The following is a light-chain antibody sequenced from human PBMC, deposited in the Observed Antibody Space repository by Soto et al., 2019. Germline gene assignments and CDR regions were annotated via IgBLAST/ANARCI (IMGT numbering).Light chain of an antibody. CDR3: CSYAGSSTLRVV. CDR1: SSDVGSYNL. Sequence: QSALTQPASVSGSPGPSITLSCTGTSSDVGSYNLVSWYQQHPGKAPQLMVYEGSKRPSGVSNCFSGSKSGNTASLTISGLQAEDEADYYCCSYAGSSTLRVVFGGGTKLTVL. J-gene: IGLJ2*01. CDR2: EGS. V-gene: IGLV2-23*01.